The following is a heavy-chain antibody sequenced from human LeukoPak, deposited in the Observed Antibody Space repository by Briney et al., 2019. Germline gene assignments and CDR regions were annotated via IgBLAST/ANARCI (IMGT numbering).Heavy chain of an antibody. CDR3: AGDRYDNSGYNRLIFDY. CDR1: GGSIRSNNYY. CDR2: IYYSEIT. Sequence: PSETLSLTCTVSGGSIRSNNYYWDWIRQPPGGGLEWIGNIYYSEITYYNPSLKSRVAISIDTSKNQFSLELSAVTAADTAVYYCAGDRYDNSGYNRLIFDYWGQGIPVTVSS. D-gene: IGHD3-22*01. J-gene: IGHJ4*02. V-gene: IGHV4-39*07.